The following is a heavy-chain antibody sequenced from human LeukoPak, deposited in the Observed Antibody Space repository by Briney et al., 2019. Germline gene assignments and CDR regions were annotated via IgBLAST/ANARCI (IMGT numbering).Heavy chain of an antibody. D-gene: IGHD2-2*01. V-gene: IGHV4-61*01. CDR3: ARRKRSGCSSTSCLLNWFDP. Sequence: PSETLSLTCTVSGGSVSSGTYYWTWLRQSPGKGLEWIGYIYYTGTTSYNPSLKSRVTISVDTSKNQFSLKLSSVTAADTAVYYCARRKRSGCSSTSCLLNWFDPWGQGTLVTVSS. CDR2: IYYTGTT. J-gene: IGHJ5*02. CDR1: GGSVSSGTYY.